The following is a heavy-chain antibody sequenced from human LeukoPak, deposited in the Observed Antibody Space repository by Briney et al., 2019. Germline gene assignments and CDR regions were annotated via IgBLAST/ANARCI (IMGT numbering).Heavy chain of an antibody. CDR3: AKTTDTAMDLYYYYYGMDV. D-gene: IGHD5-18*01. V-gene: IGHV3-23*01. CDR1: GFTFSSYA. CDR2: ISGSGDGT. Sequence: PGGSLRLSCGASGFTFSSYAMYWVRQAPGKGLEWVSAISGSGDGTYYADSVKGRFTISRDNSKNTLYLQMNSLRAEDTAVYYCAKTTDTAMDLYYYYYGMDVWGQGTTVTVSS. J-gene: IGHJ6*02.